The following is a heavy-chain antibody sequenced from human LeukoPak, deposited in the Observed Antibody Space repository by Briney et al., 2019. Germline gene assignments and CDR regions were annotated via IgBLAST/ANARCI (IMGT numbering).Heavy chain of an antibody. CDR1: GYTFTSYG. CDR2: ISTYSGDT. Sequence: ASVKVSCKASGYTFTSYGLTWVRQAPGQGLEWMGWISTYSGDTNYAQNFQGRVTLTRDTSTTTGYMELRSLRSDDTAVYYCARPAGYSGCDLIYWGQEALVTVSS. V-gene: IGHV1-18*01. D-gene: IGHD5-12*01. J-gene: IGHJ4*02. CDR3: ARPAGYSGCDLIY.